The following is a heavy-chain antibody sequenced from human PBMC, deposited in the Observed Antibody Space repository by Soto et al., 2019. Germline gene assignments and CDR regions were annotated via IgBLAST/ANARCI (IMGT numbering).Heavy chain of an antibody. CDR1: GFTFSSYA. J-gene: IGHJ4*02. Sequence: GGSLRLSCAASGFTFSSYAMSWVRQAPGKGLEWVSAISGSGGSTYYADSVKGRFTISRDNSKNTLYLQMNSLRAEDTAAYYCAKAAVAGTLGPYYFDYWGQGTLVTVSS. CDR3: AKAAVAGTLGPYYFDY. V-gene: IGHV3-23*01. CDR2: ISGSGGST. D-gene: IGHD6-19*01.